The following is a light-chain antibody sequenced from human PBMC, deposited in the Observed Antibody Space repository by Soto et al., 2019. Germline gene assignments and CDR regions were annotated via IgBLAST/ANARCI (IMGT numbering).Light chain of an antibody. V-gene: IGKV1-5*03. CDR2: RAS. CDR3: QQYGGYPWT. CDR1: TTISSW. J-gene: IGKJ1*01. Sequence: DIQITQSPSTLPGPEADRLTITCLARTTISSWLAWYQQKPGKAPRLLIFRASTKESGIPERFSGSGSGTEFTLTISGLEPEDFATYCCQQYGGYPWTFGQGTKVDIK.